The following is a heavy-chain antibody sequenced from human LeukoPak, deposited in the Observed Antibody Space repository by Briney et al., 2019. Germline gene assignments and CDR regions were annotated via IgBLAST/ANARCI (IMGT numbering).Heavy chain of an antibody. D-gene: IGHD3-22*01. V-gene: IGHV3-21*01. CDR1: GFTFSTYT. Sequence: GGSLRLSCAASGFTFSTYTMNWVRQAPGKGLEWVSSISSDSFYIFYADSVKGRFTISRDNAKNSLYLQMNNLRAEDTAIYYCASRQYDSSGHYPFAYWGQGTLATVSS. CDR3: ASRQYDSSGHYPFAY. J-gene: IGHJ4*02. CDR2: ISSDSFYI.